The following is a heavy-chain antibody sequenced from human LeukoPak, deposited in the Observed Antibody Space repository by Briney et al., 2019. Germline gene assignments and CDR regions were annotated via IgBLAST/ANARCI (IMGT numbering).Heavy chain of an antibody. V-gene: IGHV1-8*01. CDR1: GYTFTSYD. J-gene: IGHJ5*02. D-gene: IGHD4-17*01. CDR2: MNPNSGNT. CDR3: ARDYGDYDFWFDP. Sequence: ASVKVSCKASGYTFTSYDINWVRQATGQGLEWMGWMNPNSGNTGYAQKFQGRVTMTRNTSIGTAYMELSSLRSEDTAVYYCARDYGDYDFWFDPWGQGTLVTVSS.